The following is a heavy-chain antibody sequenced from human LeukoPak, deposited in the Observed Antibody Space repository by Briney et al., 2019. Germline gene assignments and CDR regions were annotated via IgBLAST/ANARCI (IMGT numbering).Heavy chain of an antibody. V-gene: IGHV1-46*01. J-gene: IGHJ4*02. CDR2: INPSGGSP. CDR1: GYTFTTYY. CDR3: ARASGGGVIAAFDY. Sequence: ASVKVSCKASGYTFTTYYMHWVRQAPGQGLEWMGIINPSGGSPSYAQKLQGRVTMTRDLSTSTVYMELSSLRSEDTAVYYCARASGGGVIAAFDYWGQGALLTVSS. D-gene: IGHD3-16*02.